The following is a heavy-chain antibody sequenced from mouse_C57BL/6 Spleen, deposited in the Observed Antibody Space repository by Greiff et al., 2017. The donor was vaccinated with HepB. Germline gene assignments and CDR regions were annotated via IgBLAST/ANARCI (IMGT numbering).Heavy chain of an antibody. CDR1: GFTFSSYA. Sequence: DVQLVESGGGLVKPGGSLKLSCAASGFTFSSYAMSWVRQTPEKRLEWVATISDGGSYTYYPDNVKGRFTISRDNAKNNLYLQMSHLKSEDTAMYYCARDSAYYYGSSYDYWGQGTTLTVSS. CDR3: ARDSAYYYGSSYDY. V-gene: IGHV5-4*01. CDR2: ISDGGSYT. D-gene: IGHD1-1*01. J-gene: IGHJ2*01.